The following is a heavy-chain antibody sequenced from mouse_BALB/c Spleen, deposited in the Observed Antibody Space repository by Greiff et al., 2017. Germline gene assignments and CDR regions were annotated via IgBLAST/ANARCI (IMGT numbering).Heavy chain of an antibody. CDR1: GYTFTDYA. D-gene: IGHD1-1*01. V-gene: IGHV1S137*01. CDR2: ISTYYGDA. Sequence: QVQLQQSGAELVRPGVSVKISCKGSGYTFTDYAMHWVKQSHAKSLEWIGVISTYYGDASYNQKFKGKATMTVDKSSSTAYMELARLTSEDSAIYYCARSTTVVARGVYAMDYWGQGTSVTVSS. CDR3: ARSTTVVARGVYAMDY. J-gene: IGHJ4*01.